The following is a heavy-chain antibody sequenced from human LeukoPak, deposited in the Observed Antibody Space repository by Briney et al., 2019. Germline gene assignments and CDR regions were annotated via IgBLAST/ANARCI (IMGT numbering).Heavy chain of an antibody. D-gene: IGHD6-19*01. V-gene: IGHV3-66*01. CDR1: GFTVNNNY. CDR2: IYSGGAT. CDR3: AKRPGYSSGWYTDS. J-gene: IGHJ4*02. Sequence: GGSLRLSCAASGFTVNNNYMSWVRQAPGKGLEWVSVIYSGGATDYADSVKGRFTISRDNSKNTLYLQMNSLRAEDTAVYYCAKRPGYSSGWYTDSWGQGTLVTVSS.